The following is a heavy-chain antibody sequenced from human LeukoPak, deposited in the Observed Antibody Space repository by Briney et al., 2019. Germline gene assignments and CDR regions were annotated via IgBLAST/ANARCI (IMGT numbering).Heavy chain of an antibody. Sequence: PSETLSLTCAVYGGSFGGYYWSWIRQPPGKGLEWIGEINHSGSTNYNPSLKSRVTISVDTSKNQFSLKLSSVTAADTAVYYCATRRAHDSSGYYGAWGQGTLVTVSS. J-gene: IGHJ5*02. CDR3: ATRRAHDSSGYYGA. D-gene: IGHD3-22*01. V-gene: IGHV4-34*01. CDR1: GGSFGGYY. CDR2: INHSGST.